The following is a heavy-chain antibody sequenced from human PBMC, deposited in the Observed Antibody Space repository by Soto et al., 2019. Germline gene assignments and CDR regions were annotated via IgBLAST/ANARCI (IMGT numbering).Heavy chain of an antibody. D-gene: IGHD3-3*01. Sequence: ASVKVSCKASGYTFTSYGISWVRQAPGQGLEWMGWISAYNGNTNYAQKLQGRVTMTTDTSTSTAYMELRSLRSDDTAVYYCARDSIPSLPFLERFSLSHYYGMDVWDQGTTVTVSS. CDR3: ARDSIPSLPFLERFSLSHYYGMDV. CDR2: ISAYNGNT. CDR1: GYTFTSYG. V-gene: IGHV1-18*04. J-gene: IGHJ6*02.